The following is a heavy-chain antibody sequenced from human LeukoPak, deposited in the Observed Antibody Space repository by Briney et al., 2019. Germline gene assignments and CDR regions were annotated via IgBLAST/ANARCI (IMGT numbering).Heavy chain of an antibody. Sequence: GGSLRLSCAASGFTFSTYWMNWYRQAPGKGLEWVGNINQDASEINYVDSVKGRFTISRDNAKNSLYLQMNSLSAEDTAVYYCATHDVLTGYPYFDFWGQGTLVAVSS. J-gene: IGHJ4*02. V-gene: IGHV3-7*01. D-gene: IGHD3-9*01. CDR2: INQDASEI. CDR1: GFTFSTYW. CDR3: ATHDVLTGYPYFDF.